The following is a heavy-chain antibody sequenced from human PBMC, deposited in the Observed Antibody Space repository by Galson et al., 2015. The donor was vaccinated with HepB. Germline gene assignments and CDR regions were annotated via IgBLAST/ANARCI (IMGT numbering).Heavy chain of an antibody. V-gene: IGHV4-59*01. Sequence: ETLSLTCTVSGGSISSYYWSWIRQPSGKGLEWIGYIYYSGSTNYNPSLKSRVTISVDTSKNQFSLKLSSVTAADTAVYYCARVTPGSYFDYWGQGTLVTVSS. CDR1: GGSISSYY. J-gene: IGHJ4*02. D-gene: IGHD4-23*01. CDR3: ARVTPGSYFDY. CDR2: IYYSGST.